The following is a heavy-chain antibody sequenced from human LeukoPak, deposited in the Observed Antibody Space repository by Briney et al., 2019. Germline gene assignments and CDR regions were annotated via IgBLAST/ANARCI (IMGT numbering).Heavy chain of an antibody. CDR1: GFDFGNYA. D-gene: IGHD6-19*01. Sequence: PGRSLRLSCAASGFDFGNYAMHWVRQAPGKGLQWVSGINWSSKMVAYAAFVKGRFTISRDNAKNSLYLQMTSLPSEDTAFYFCATGRLAVATVDFEFWGQGTLVTASS. CDR2: INWSSKMV. J-gene: IGHJ4*02. CDR3: ATGRLAVATVDFEF. V-gene: IGHV3-9*01.